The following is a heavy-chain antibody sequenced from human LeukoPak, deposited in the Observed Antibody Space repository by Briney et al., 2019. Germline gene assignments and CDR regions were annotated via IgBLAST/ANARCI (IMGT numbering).Heavy chain of an antibody. V-gene: IGHV3-9*01. CDR2: IAWNSGTK. D-gene: IGHD1-26*01. J-gene: IGHJ4*02. CDR1: GFTFDNYA. Sequence: GGSLRLSCAASGFTFDNYAMHWVRQAPGKGLEWVSGIAWNSGTKGYADSVKGRFTISRDNVKNSLYPQMNGLRVEDTAFYYCGKAPGVGISGIDYWGRGTLVTVSS. CDR3: GKAPGVGISGIDY.